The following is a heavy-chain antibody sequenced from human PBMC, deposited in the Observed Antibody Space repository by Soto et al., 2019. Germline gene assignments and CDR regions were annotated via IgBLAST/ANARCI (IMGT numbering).Heavy chain of an antibody. V-gene: IGHV4-39*01. CDR3: ARLKGIVATIGFDY. D-gene: IGHD5-12*01. CDR2: IYYSGST. Sequence: SETLSLTCTVSGGSISSSSYYWGWIRQPPGKGLEWFGSIYYSGSTYYNPSLKSRVTISVDTSKNQFSLKLSSVTAADTAVYYCARLKGIVATIGFDYWGQGTLVTVSS. CDR1: GGSISSSSYY. J-gene: IGHJ4*02.